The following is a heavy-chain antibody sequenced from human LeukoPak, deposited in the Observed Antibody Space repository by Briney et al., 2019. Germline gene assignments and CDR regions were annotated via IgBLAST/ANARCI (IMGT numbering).Heavy chain of an antibody. J-gene: IGHJ4*02. V-gene: IGHV1-18*01. D-gene: IGHD6-19*01. CDR1: GYDFTSVG. CDR3: SRAGSGSGWYFDY. Sequence: ASVKVSCKASGYDFTSVGITWVRQAPGQGLEWMGWISPYNGNTRYAQKFQGRVDMTTDTSTTTAYMELRGLRFNGTAVYYCSRAGSGSGWYFDYWGQGTMVTVSS. CDR2: ISPYNGNT.